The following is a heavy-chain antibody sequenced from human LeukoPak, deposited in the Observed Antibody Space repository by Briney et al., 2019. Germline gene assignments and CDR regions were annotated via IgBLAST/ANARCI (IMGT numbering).Heavy chain of an antibody. CDR1: GFTFSDSA. J-gene: IGHJ4*02. V-gene: IGHV3-73*01. CDR3: TVSGRLTF. Sequence: PGGSLRLSCATSGFTFSDSAVHWVRQASGKGLEWVGRIRNRANNYATSYAASVKGRFTISRDDSKFTAYLQMNSLKTEDTALYYCTVSGRLTFWGQGTQVTVSS. D-gene: IGHD5-12*01. CDR2: IRNRANNYAT.